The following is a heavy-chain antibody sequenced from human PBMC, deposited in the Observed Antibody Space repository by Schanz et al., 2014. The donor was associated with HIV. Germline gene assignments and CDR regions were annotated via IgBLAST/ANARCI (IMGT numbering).Heavy chain of an antibody. V-gene: IGHV1-69*01. CDR1: GGTFSIYA. J-gene: IGHJ4*02. CDR2: IIPVFGTA. D-gene: IGHD2-21*02. Sequence: QVQLVQSGAEVKKPGSSVKVSCKASGGTFSIYALNWVRQAPGQGLEWMGGIIPVFGTANYAQKFQGRVTINADQSTTTVYMYLSSLRSDDTAVYYCARSRYGDHPYYFDLWGQGTPVAVS. CDR3: ARSRYGDHPYYFDL.